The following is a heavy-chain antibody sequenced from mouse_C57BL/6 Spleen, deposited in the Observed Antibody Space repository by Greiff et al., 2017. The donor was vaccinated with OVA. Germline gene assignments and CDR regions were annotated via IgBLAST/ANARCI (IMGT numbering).Heavy chain of an antibody. Sequence: QVQLQQPGAELVMPGASVKLSCKASGYTFTSYWMHWVKQRPGQGLEWIGEIDPSDSYTNYNQKFKGKSTLTVDKSSSTAYMQLSSMTSEDSAVDYCAREEDYGRSAWFAYWGQGTLVTVSA. V-gene: IGHV1-69*01. CDR3: AREEDYGRSAWFAY. J-gene: IGHJ3*01. CDR2: IDPSDSYT. D-gene: IGHD1-1*01. CDR1: GYTFTSYW.